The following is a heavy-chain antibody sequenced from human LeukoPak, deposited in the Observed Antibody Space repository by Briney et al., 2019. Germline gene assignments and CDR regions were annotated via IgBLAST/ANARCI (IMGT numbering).Heavy chain of an antibody. V-gene: IGHV3-23*01. CDR1: RFTFSSYA. Sequence: GGSLRLSCAASRFTFSSYAMSWVRQAPGKGLEWVSGISGSGGSTYYADSVKGRFTISRDNSKNTLFLQMNSLRAEDTAVYYCAKGRYSNSWYSDYWGQGTLVTVSS. J-gene: IGHJ4*02. D-gene: IGHD6-13*01. CDR2: ISGSGGST. CDR3: AKGRYSNSWYSDY.